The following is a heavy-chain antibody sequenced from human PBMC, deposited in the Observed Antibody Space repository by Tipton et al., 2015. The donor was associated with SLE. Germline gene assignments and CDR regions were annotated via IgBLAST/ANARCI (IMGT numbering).Heavy chain of an antibody. Sequence: TLSLTCTVSGGSISSYYWSWIRQPPGKGLEWTGYIYYSGSTYNPSLKSRVTMSIDTSKTQFSLKLSSVTAADTAVYYCARANSGYYYAMDVWDQGP. V-gene: IGHV4-59*01. J-gene: IGHJ6*02. CDR1: GGSISSYY. D-gene: IGHD1-26*01. CDR3: ARANSGYYYAMDV. CDR2: IYYSGST.